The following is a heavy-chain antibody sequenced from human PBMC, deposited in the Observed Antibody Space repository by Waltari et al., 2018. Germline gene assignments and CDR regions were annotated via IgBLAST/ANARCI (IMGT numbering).Heavy chain of an antibody. J-gene: IGHJ5*02. CDR2: SNPNSVGT. Sequence: QVQPVQSGAAVKKPVSSVKVYCQAPGLTFTASYIHGVRQGPGQGLEWMGWSNPNSVGTNYAQKFQGRITMTGDTSITTAYLERSSRKSDDTAVYYCARRFSAYGTWFDPWGQGTLVTVSS. V-gene: IGHV1-2*02. D-gene: IGHD5-12*01. CDR3: ARRFSAYGTWFDP. CDR1: GLTFTASY.